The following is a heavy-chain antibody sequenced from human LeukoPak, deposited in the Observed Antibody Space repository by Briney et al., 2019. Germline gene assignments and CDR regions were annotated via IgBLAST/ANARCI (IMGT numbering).Heavy chain of an antibody. V-gene: IGHV3-30*02. J-gene: IGHJ6*03. Sequence: GGSLRLSCAASGFTFSSYGMHWVRQAPGKGLEWVAFIRYDGSNKYYADSVKGRFTISRDNSKNTLYLQMNSLRAEDTAVYYCAKSRQWLVFGGYYYMDVWGKGTTVTVSS. CDR2: IRYDGSNK. CDR1: GFTFSSYG. CDR3: AKSRQWLVFGGYYYMDV. D-gene: IGHD6-19*01.